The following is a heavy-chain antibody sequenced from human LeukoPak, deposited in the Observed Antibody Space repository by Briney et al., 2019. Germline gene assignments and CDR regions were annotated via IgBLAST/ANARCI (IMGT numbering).Heavy chain of an antibody. Sequence: PGGSLRLSCAASGFTLTTFAMSWVRQPHGKGLEWVSSIRDRSVSIYYPDSVRGRFTISRDNSKNTLSLEMNSLRAEDTAIYWCAGSPSYSGDYSYDAFDMWGQGTMVTVSS. CDR2: IRDRSVSI. CDR1: GFTLTTFA. J-gene: IGHJ3*02. V-gene: IGHV3-23*01. D-gene: IGHD1-26*01. CDR3: AGSPSYSGDYSYDAFDM.